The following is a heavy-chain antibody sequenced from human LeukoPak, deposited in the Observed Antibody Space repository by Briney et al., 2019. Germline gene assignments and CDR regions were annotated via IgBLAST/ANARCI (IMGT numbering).Heavy chain of an antibody. CDR2: IIPIFGTA. Sequence: GASVKVSCKASGGTFSSYAISWVRQAPGQGLEWMGGIIPIFGTANYAQKFQGRVTITADKSTSTAYMELSSLRSEDTAVYYCARGHTFGGVIVLSRFDYWGQGTLVTVSS. CDR1: GGTFSSYA. D-gene: IGHD3-16*02. V-gene: IGHV1-69*06. CDR3: ARGHTFGGVIVLSRFDY. J-gene: IGHJ4*02.